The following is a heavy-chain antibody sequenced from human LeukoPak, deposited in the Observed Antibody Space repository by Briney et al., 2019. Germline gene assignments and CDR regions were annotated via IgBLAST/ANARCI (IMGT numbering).Heavy chain of an antibody. CDR3: AQELYGGYYYYMDV. CDR2: IQYDGSNK. J-gene: IGHJ6*03. V-gene: IGHV3-30*02. Sequence: GGSLRLSCAASGFTFSNYGMHWVRQAPGKGLEWVAFIQYDGSNKYYADSVKGRFTISRDNSKKTLYLQMNSLRPEDTAVYYCAQELYGGYYYYMDVWGKGTTVLVSS. D-gene: IGHD4/OR15-4a*01. CDR1: GFTFSNYG.